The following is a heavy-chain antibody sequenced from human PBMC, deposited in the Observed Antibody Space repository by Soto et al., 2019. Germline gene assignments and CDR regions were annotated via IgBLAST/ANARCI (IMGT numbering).Heavy chain of an antibody. CDR1: GGSINSAGHS. V-gene: IGHV4-30-2*05. Sequence: LSLTCTVSGGSINSAGHSWGWVRQSPGKGLEWIGYVDSLGSPYYKSSLRSRITISGDTSRNQFSLKLSFVTAADTAVYYCVRGGPYDRSSNWFDPWGQGTLVTVSS. CDR2: VDSLGSP. CDR3: VRGGPYDRSSNWFDP. J-gene: IGHJ5*02. D-gene: IGHD3-22*01.